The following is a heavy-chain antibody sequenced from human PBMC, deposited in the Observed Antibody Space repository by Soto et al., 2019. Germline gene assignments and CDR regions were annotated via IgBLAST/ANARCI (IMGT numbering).Heavy chain of an antibody. CDR1: GFTFTSYA. V-gene: IGHV3-23*01. CDR2: VTNTGGIT. J-gene: IGHJ5*01. D-gene: IGHD2-15*01. Sequence: EVQLLESGGGLVQPGGSLRLSCVASGFTFTSYAMTWVRQLPGKGLEWVSSVTNTGGITHYANSVKGRFTISRDNSKNTVYLQMNSLRAEDTAIYYCAKIYRSCTYSNCYSRSPPDSWGQGTLVIVSA. CDR3: AKIYRSCTYSNCYSRSPPDS.